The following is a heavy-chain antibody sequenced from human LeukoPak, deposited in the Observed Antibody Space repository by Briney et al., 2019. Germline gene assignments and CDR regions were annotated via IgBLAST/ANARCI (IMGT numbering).Heavy chain of an antibody. D-gene: IGHD2-2*01. CDR3: ARVGGHCTSTSCPPPDY. J-gene: IGHJ4*02. CDR1: GFTFSSYN. Sequence: GGSLRLSCAASGFTFSSYNMNWVRQAPGKGLEWVSYISSTSGTIYYADSVKGRFTISRDNAKSSVFLQMNSLRAEDTAVYYCARVGGHCTSTSCPPPDYWGQGTLVTVSS. CDR2: ISSTSGTI. V-gene: IGHV3-48*04.